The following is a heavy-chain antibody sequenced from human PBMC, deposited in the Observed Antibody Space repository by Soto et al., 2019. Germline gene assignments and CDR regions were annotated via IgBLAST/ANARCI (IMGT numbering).Heavy chain of an antibody. CDR3: AGYDFWSGYYKTPIAEYFQH. D-gene: IGHD3-3*01. CDR2: IIPILGIA. J-gene: IGHJ1*01. V-gene: IGHV1-69*02. Sequence: ASVKVSCKASGGTFSSYTISWVRQAPGQGLEWMGRIIPILGIANYAQKFQGRVTITADKSTSTAYMELSSLRSEDTAVYYCAGYDFWSGYYKTPIAEYFQHWGQGTLVTVSS. CDR1: GGTFSSYT.